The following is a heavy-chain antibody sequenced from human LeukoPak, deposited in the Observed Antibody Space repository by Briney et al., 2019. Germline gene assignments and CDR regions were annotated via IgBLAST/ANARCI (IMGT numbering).Heavy chain of an antibody. J-gene: IGHJ4*02. CDR3: AKHFCTGLDCSLFDS. D-gene: IGHD3/OR15-3a*01. CDR2: IRSAVDTT. V-gene: IGHV3-23*01. CDR1: GFTFSSYA. Sequence: GGSLRLSCAASGFTFSSYAMSWVRQAPGKGLEWVSGIRSAVDTTHYADSVKGRFIISRDNSKNTLSLQLNSLRPEDTALYYCAKHFCTGLDCSLFDSWGQGTLVTVSS.